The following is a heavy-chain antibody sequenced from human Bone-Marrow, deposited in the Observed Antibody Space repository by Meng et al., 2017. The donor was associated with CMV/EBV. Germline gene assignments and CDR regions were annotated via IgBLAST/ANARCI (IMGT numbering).Heavy chain of an antibody. CDR1: GGTFSSYA. CDR2: IIPIFGTA. D-gene: IGHD1-7*01. V-gene: IGHV1-69*05. CDR3: ARVGNWNYEGYYYYGMDV. J-gene: IGHJ6*02. Sequence: SVKVSCKASGGTFSSYAISWVGQAPGQGLEWMGGIIPIFGTANYAQKFQGRVTITTDESTSTAYMELSSLRSEDTAVYYCARVGNWNYEGYYYYGMDVWGQGTTVTVSS.